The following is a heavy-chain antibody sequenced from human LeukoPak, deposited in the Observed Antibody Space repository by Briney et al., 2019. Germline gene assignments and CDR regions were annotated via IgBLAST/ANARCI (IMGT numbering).Heavy chain of an antibody. CDR1: GFSFSSYA. V-gene: IGHV3-23*01. CDR2: MSSSDGGR. D-gene: IGHD2-15*01. J-gene: IGHJ6*03. CDR3: ARVLRYCSGGNCYSGGLGYMNV. Sequence: GGSLRLSCATSGFSFSSYAMSWVRQAPGKGLEWVSAMSSSDGGRYYAASVRGRFTISRDNAKKSLFLQMNSLRAEDTAVYYCARVLRYCSGGNCYSGGLGYMNVWGKGTTVTISS.